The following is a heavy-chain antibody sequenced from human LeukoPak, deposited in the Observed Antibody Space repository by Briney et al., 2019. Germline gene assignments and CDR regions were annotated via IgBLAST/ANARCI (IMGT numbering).Heavy chain of an antibody. CDR3: ARGGIVATILDAFDI. J-gene: IGHJ3*02. Sequence: GASVKVSSKASGSAFTGYYMHWGRPAPGQGLGWMGWINPNSGGTNYAQKFQGWVTMTRDTSISTAYMELSRLRSDDTAVYYCARGGIVATILDAFDIWGQGTMVTVSS. D-gene: IGHD5-12*01. CDR1: GSAFTGYY. CDR2: INPNSGGT. V-gene: IGHV1-2*04.